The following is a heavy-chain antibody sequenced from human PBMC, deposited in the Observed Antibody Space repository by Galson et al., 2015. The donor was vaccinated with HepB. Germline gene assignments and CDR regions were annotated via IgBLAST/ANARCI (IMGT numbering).Heavy chain of an antibody. J-gene: IGHJ6*02. D-gene: IGHD2-21*02. Sequence: SVKVSCKASGGTFSSYAISWVRQAPGQGLEWMGGIIPIFGTPNYPQKFQGRVTITADTSTSTAYMELSSLRSEDTAVYYCARDPAVVTRENYYYGMDVWGQATTVTVSS. V-gene: IGHV1-69*06. CDR2: IIPIFGTP. CDR1: GGTFSSYA. CDR3: ARDPAVVTRENYYYGMDV.